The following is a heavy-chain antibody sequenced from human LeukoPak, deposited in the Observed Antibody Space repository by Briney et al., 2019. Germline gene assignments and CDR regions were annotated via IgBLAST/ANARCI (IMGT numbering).Heavy chain of an antibody. CDR2: IWYDGSNK. Sequence: PGGSLRLSCAASGFTFSSYGMHWVRQAPGKGLEWVAVIWYDGSNKYYADSVKGRFTISRDNSKNTLYLQMNSLRAEDTAVYYCARDWGYCSGGSCNYFDYWGQGTLVTVSS. J-gene: IGHJ4*02. V-gene: IGHV3-33*01. D-gene: IGHD2-15*01. CDR1: GFTFSSYG. CDR3: ARDWGYCSGGSCNYFDY.